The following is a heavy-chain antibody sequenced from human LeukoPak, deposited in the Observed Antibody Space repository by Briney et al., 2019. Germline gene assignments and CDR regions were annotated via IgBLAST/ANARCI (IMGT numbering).Heavy chain of an antibody. Sequence: SETLSLTCTVSGVSISTSTHYWAWIRQPPGRGLEWIASMFYRGSTYYNASLRSRVTLSVDTSMNQFSLKLSSVTDSDTATFYRVRQGGWGGAASLIEFWGQGTLVTVSS. D-gene: IGHD2-15*01. CDR2: MFYRGST. CDR1: GVSISTSTHY. V-gene: IGHV4-39*01. CDR3: VRQGGWGGAASLIEF. J-gene: IGHJ4*02.